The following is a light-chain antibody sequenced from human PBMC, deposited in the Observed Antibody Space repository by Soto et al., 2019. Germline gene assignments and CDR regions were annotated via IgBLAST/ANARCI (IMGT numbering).Light chain of an antibody. J-gene: IGKJ1*01. CDR2: GPS. CDR3: QEYNNWPRT. CDR1: QSVSSN. V-gene: IGKV3-15*01. Sequence: EIVMTQSPGTLSVSPGESATLSCRASQSVSSNLAWYHQKPGQAPRLLIYGPSTRATGIPARFSGSGSGTESTLTITCLQSEDFAVNYCQEYNNWPRTFGQGKKVYI.